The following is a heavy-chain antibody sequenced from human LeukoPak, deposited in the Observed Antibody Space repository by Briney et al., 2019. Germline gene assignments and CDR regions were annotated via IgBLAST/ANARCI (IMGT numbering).Heavy chain of an antibody. CDR3: ARVKWELSFDY. D-gene: IGHD1-26*01. J-gene: IGHJ4*02. Sequence: GASVKVSCRASGYTFSDYHIYWMRQAPGQGLEWMGWINPNSGGTNYAQKFQGRVTMTRDTSISTAYMELSRLRSDDTAVYYCARVKWELSFDYWGQGTLVTVSS. CDR2: INPNSGGT. CDR1: GYTFSDYH. V-gene: IGHV1-2*02.